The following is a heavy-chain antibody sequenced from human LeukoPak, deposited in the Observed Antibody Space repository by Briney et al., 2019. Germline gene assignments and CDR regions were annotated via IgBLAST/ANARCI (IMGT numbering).Heavy chain of an antibody. CDR2: ISSGSGTI. Sequence: PGGSLRLSCAASGFIFSSYGMSWVRQAPGKGLEWLSYISSGSGTIYYADSVRGRFTISRDNAKNSVYLQMNSLRDEDTAVYYCARGGNIDYWGQGTLVTVSS. CDR1: GFIFSSYG. D-gene: IGHD3-10*01. V-gene: IGHV3-48*02. J-gene: IGHJ4*02. CDR3: ARGGNIDY.